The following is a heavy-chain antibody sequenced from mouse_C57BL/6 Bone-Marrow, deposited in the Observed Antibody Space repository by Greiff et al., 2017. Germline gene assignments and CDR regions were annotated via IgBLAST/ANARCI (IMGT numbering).Heavy chain of an antibody. Sequence: ESGAELVRPGASVKLSCKASGYTFTDYYINWVKQRPGQGLEWIARIYPGSGNTYYNEKFKGKATLTAEKSSSTAYMQLSSLTSEDSAVYFCAIYYGNYEYFDVWGTGTTVTVSS. CDR3: AIYYGNYEYFDV. CDR1: GYTFTDYY. J-gene: IGHJ1*03. D-gene: IGHD2-1*01. V-gene: IGHV1-76*01. CDR2: IYPGSGNT.